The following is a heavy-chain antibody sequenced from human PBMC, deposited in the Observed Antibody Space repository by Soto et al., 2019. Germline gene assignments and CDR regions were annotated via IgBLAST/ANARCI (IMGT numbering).Heavy chain of an antibody. CDR3: RRRLRYNTDV. D-gene: IGHD5-18*01. J-gene: IGHJ6*02. CDR1: GGSISSSFY. CDR2: MYSSGST. Sequence: SETLSLTCTVSGGSISSSFYWDWIRQPPGKGLEWIGNMYSSGSTYYNPSLKGRVTISVDTSKNQFSLKLTSVTAADTAGYYCRRRLRYNTDVRGPGTTVTVFS. V-gene: IGHV4-39*01.